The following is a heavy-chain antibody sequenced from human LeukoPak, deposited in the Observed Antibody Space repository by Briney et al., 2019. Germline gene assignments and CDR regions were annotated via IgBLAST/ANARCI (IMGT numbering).Heavy chain of an antibody. D-gene: IGHD2-15*01. J-gene: IGHJ1*01. V-gene: IGHV3-7*01. Sequence: GGSLRLSCAASGFTFSSYWMRWVRQAPGKGLESVANIHQDGSEKYYVDSVKGRFTISRDNAKNSLYLEMNSLRAEDTAVYYCAKGSSVVAATPAEYFHHWGQGTLVTVSS. CDR3: AKGSSVVAATPAEYFHH. CDR1: GFTFSSYW. CDR2: IHQDGSEK.